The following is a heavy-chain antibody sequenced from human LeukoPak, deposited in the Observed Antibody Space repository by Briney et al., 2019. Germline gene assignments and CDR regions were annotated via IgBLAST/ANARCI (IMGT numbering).Heavy chain of an antibody. Sequence: PGGSLGLSCAASGFTFSSYSMNWVRQAPGKGLEWVSSISSSSSYIYYADSVKGRFTISRDNAKNSLYLQMNSLRAEDTAVYYCASGISSSWYGEGGYWGQGTLVTVSS. J-gene: IGHJ4*02. D-gene: IGHD6-13*01. V-gene: IGHV3-21*01. CDR2: ISSSSSYI. CDR3: ASGISSSWYGEGGY. CDR1: GFTFSSYS.